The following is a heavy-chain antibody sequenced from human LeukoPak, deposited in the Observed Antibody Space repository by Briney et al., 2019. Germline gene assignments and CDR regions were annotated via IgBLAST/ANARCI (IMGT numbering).Heavy chain of an antibody. D-gene: IGHD3-10*01. CDR3: ARDLFGGALGESRGGHFDY. CDR2: INPNSDGT. J-gene: IGHJ4*02. V-gene: IGHV1-2*02. CDR1: GYTFTVYY. Sequence: ASVTVSCKTSGYTFTVYYIYWVRQAPGQGLEWMGWINPNSDGTNYAQNFQGRVTITSDTSITTVYMELSSLTSDDTAVYYCARDLFGGALGESRGGHFDYLGQGTLVTVSS.